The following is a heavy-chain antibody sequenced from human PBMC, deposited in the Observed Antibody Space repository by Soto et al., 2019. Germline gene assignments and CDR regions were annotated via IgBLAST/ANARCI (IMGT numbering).Heavy chain of an antibody. D-gene: IGHD6-13*01. V-gene: IGHV3-33*01. CDR3: ARDRTAAAGGLFDP. Sequence: QVQLVESGGGVVQPGRSLRLSCAASGFTFSSHGMHWVRQAPGKGLEWVAVIWFDGSNKYYADSVKGRFTISSDSSKNTLYLQMNSLRAEDTAVYYCARDRTAAAGGLFDPWGQGTLVTVSS. CDR2: IWFDGSNK. CDR1: GFTFSSHG. J-gene: IGHJ5*02.